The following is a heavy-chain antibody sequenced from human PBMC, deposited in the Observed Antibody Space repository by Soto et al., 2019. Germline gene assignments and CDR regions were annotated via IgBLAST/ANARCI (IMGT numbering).Heavy chain of an antibody. Sequence: PGGSLRLSCAASGFTFSSYWMSWVRQAPGKGLEWVANIQQDGSEKYYVDSVKGRFTISRDNAKNSLYLQMNSLRAEDTAVYYCARTPQLWYPPFDSWGQGTLVTVSS. CDR1: GFTFSSYW. D-gene: IGHD5-18*01. CDR2: IQQDGSEK. CDR3: ARTPQLWYPPFDS. V-gene: IGHV3-7*01. J-gene: IGHJ4*02.